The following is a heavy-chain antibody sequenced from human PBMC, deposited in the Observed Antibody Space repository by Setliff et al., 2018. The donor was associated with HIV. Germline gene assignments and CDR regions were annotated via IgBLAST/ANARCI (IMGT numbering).Heavy chain of an antibody. CDR1: GYTFIDYY. D-gene: IGHD3-16*02. Sequence: ASVKVSCKGSGYTFIDYYMHWVQQAPGKGLEWMGRVDPEDGETIYAEKFQGRVTITTDTSKGTAYMELRSLRSDDTAVYYCATDRMITSGGLIVRDYWGQGTLVTVSS. CDR2: VDPEDGET. CDR3: ATDRMITSGGLIVRDY. V-gene: IGHV1-69-2*01. J-gene: IGHJ4*02.